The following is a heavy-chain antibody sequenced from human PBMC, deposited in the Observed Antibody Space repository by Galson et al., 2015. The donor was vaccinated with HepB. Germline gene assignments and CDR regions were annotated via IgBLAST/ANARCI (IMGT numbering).Heavy chain of an antibody. Sequence: PLRLEGLASGCNYRSPVRHGAGQAPREGLEAGGIIPYDGSYKYYADSVQSGFAIPGDNTRNSLYLQISSLRAEDTAVYYCAREGMAGTLDYWGQGTLITVSS. D-gene: IGHD6-19*01. J-gene: IGHJ4*02. CDR3: AREGMAGTLDY. CDR1: GCNYRSPV. V-gene: IGHV3-30*03. CDR2: IPYDGSYK.